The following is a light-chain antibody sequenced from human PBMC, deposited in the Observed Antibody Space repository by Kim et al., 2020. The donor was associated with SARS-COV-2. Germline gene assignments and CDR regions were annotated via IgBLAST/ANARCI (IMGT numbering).Light chain of an antibody. CDR1: QGISSY. Sequence: ATTGGGVNLTGRASQGISSYLASYQQKPGKAPKLLIYAPSTLQSGVPSRFSGSGSGTDFTLTISCLQSEDFAPYYCQQYYSYPYTFSQGTNLEI. CDR3: QQYYSYPYT. V-gene: IGKV1-8*01. J-gene: IGKJ2*01. CDR2: APS.